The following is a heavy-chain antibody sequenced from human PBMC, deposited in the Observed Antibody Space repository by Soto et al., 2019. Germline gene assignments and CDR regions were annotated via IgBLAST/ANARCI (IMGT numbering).Heavy chain of an antibody. CDR2: IYPEDSNT. Sequence: PVVSRKICCKGGGYRFSIYWSGWVRQMHGKGLEWMGIIYPEDSNTTYSPAFQGQVSISADKSISTAYLQWSSLKASDTAMYYCARLEYSSSSGGPMDVWGKGTTVTVSS. V-gene: IGHV5-51*01. CDR3: ARLEYSSSSGGPMDV. D-gene: IGHD6-6*01. CDR1: GYRFSIYW. J-gene: IGHJ6*04.